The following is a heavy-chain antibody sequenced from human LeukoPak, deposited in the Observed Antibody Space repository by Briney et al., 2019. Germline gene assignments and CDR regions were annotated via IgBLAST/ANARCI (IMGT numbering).Heavy chain of an antibody. V-gene: IGHV4-4*09. CDR1: GGSLTNYY. J-gene: IGHJ4*02. D-gene: IGHD3-16*01. CDR3: ARLNFRGGEALHFDS. CDR2: IHSDGTT. Sequence: SETLSLTCSVSGGSLTNYYWGWIRQPPGKGLEFVGYIHSDGTTNYDSSLQSRVAISLDTSKIQFSLRLYSVTAADTALYFCARLNFRGGEALHFDSWGQGTLVTVSS.